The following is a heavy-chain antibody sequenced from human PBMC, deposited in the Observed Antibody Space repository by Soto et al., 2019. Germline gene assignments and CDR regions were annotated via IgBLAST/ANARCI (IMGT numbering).Heavy chain of an antibody. V-gene: IGHV3-23*01. CDR1: GLPSSSYA. J-gene: IGHJ4*02. CDR2: ISGSGGST. D-gene: IGHD1-26*01. CDR3: AESVGATDY. Sequence: SGGSLTPSGPASGLPSSSYAVNGVRQAPGKGLEWVSAISGSGGSTSYSDSVKGRFTISRDNSKNTLYLQMNSLRAEDTAVYYCAESVGATDYWGQGTLVTVSS.